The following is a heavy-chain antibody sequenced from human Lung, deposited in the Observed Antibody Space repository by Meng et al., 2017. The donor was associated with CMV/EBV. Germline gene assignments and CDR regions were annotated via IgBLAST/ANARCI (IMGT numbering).Heavy chain of an antibody. J-gene: IGHJ4*01. D-gene: IGHD1-1*01. CDR1: GDSVSSNSVA. Sequence: SQXXSLTXAISGDSVSSNSVAWNWIRQSPSRGLEWLGRTYYRSKWYNDYAVSVKSRITINPDTSKNQFSLQLKSVTPEDTAVYYCARGYSHRCDYWGHGTXVTVSS. V-gene: IGHV6-1*01. CDR2: TYYRSKWYN. CDR3: ARGYSHRCDY.